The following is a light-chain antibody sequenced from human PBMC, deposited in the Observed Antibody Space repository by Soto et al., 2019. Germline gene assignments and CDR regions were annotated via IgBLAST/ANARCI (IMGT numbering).Light chain of an antibody. CDR2: GAS. CDR1: QSVSSD. Sequence: EIVMTQSPATLSVSPGERVTLSCRASQSVSSDLAWYQQKPGQPPRLLIYGASTRATGIPARFSGSGSGTEFTLTISSLQSEDFAVYYCQQYNNWPPLTFGGGTKVEIK. CDR3: QQYNNWPPLT. J-gene: IGKJ4*01. V-gene: IGKV3-15*01.